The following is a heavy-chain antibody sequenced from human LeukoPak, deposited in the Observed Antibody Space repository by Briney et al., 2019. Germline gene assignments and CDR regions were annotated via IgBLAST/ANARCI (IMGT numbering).Heavy chain of an antibody. CDR1: GFTFSQYG. Sequence: GGSLRLSCVVSGFTFSQYGMHWIRQTPGKGLEWVAVIWYDGSNKYYADSVKGRFTISRDNSKNTLYLQMNSLRAEDTAVYYCARDYRSSWYVTPEYYFDYWGQGTLVTVSS. CDR3: ARDYRSSWYVTPEYYFDY. J-gene: IGHJ4*02. V-gene: IGHV3-33*01. D-gene: IGHD6-13*01. CDR2: IWYDGSNK.